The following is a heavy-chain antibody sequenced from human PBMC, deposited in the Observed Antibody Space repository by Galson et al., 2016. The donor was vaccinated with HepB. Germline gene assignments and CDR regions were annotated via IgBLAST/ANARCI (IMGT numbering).Heavy chain of an antibody. J-gene: IGHJ4*02. CDR3: ARWAYCGGNCYPNYFDS. V-gene: IGHV4-59*01. D-gene: IGHD2-21*02. CDR1: GGSISGYY. Sequence: ETLSLTCGVSGGSISGYYWSWIRQPPGKGLEWVGYFYYSGSSTYKPSLKSRVTFSVDTSKNQVSLKLSSVTAADTALYYCARWAYCGGNCYPNYFDSWGQGTLVTVSS. CDR2: FYYSGSS.